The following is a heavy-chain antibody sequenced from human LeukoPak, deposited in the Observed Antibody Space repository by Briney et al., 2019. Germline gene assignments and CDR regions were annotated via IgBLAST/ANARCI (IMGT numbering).Heavy chain of an antibody. CDR1: GGTFSSYA. J-gene: IGHJ4*02. Sequence: VASVKVSYTASGGTFSSYAISWVRQAPGQGLEWMGGIIPIFGTANYAQKFQGRVTITADESTSTAYMELCSLRSEDTAVYYCARDDSSGYYYDYWGQGTLVTVSS. CDR3: ARDDSSGYYYDY. D-gene: IGHD3-22*01. CDR2: IIPIFGTA. V-gene: IGHV1-69*13.